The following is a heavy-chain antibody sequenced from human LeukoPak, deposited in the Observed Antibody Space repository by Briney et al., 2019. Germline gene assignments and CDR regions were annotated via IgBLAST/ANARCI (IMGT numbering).Heavy chain of an antibody. J-gene: IGHJ4*02. D-gene: IGHD3-16*02. Sequence: GGSLRLSCAASGFTFSSYAMSWVRQAPGKGLEWVSVIYSGGSTYYADSVKGRFTISRDNSKNTLYLQMNSLRAEDTAVYYCARVRPYDYVWGSYRPSDYWGQGTLVTVSS. CDR2: IYSGGST. CDR1: GFTFSSYA. CDR3: ARVRPYDYVWGSYRPSDY. V-gene: IGHV3-53*01.